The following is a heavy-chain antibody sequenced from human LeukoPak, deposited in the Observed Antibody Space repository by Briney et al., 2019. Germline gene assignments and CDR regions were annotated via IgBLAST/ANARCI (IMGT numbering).Heavy chain of an antibody. V-gene: IGHV1-69*04. CDR2: IIPMLGVA. Sequence: GASVKVSCKASGSIFSNYAITWVRQAPGQGLEWMGRIIPMLGVANNAETFQDRVTINADKSTNTMYLELSSLRSEDTAVYYCGRERSDCSGSACYSRNRNHSGLDVWGQGTTVTVS. CDR1: GSIFSNYA. CDR3: GRERSDCSGSACYSRNRNHSGLDV. J-gene: IGHJ6*02. D-gene: IGHD2-15*01.